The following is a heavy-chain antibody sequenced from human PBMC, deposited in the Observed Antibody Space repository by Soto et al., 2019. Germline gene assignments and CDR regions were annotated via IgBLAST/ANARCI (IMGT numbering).Heavy chain of an antibody. CDR2: IYYSGST. CDR1: GGSISSGDYY. V-gene: IGHV4-30-4*01. J-gene: IGHJ6*02. CDR3: ARAHDFWSGYYTSPPPYYYYYGMDV. D-gene: IGHD3-3*01. Sequence: PSETLSLTCTVSGGSISSGDYYWSWIRQPPGKGLEWIGYIYYSGSTYYNPSLKSRVTISVDTSKNQFSLKLSSVTAADTAVYYCARAHDFWSGYYTSPPPYYYYYGMDVWGQGTTVTVSS.